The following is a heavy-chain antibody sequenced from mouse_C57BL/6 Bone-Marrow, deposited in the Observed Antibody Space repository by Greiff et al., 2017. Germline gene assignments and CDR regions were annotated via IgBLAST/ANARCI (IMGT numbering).Heavy chain of an antibody. D-gene: IGHD2-2*01. J-gene: IGHJ3*01. V-gene: IGHV1-64*01. Sequence: LQQPGAELVKPGASVKLSCKASGYTFTSYWMHWVKQRPGQGLEWIGMIHPNSGSTNYNEKFKSKATLTVDKSSSTAYMQLSSLTSEDSAVYYCARRWLRRRFAYWGQGTLVTVSA. CDR3: ARRWLRRRFAY. CDR2: IHPNSGST. CDR1: GYTFTSYW.